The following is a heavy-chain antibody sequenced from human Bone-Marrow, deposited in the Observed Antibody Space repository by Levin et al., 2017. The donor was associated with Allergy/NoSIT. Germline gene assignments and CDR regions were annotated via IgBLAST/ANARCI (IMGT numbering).Heavy chain of an antibody. V-gene: IGHV4-59*01. J-gene: IGHJ3*02. CDR1: YGSISIYY. CDR2: VYNSGNT. Sequence: RASETLSLTCTVSYGSISIYYWNWIRQPPGKGLEWIGYVYNSGNTNYNPSLKSRVTISVDTSKNQFPLKLSSVTAADTAVYYCARDRGYCSGDSCSVAFDIWGQGTMVTVSS. D-gene: IGHD2-15*01. CDR3: ARDRGYCSGDSCSVAFDI.